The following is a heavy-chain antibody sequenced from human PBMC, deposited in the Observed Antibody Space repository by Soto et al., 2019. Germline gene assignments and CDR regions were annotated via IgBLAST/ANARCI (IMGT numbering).Heavy chain of an antibody. CDR3: ARVPYSNYVSWFDP. CDR2: IYYSGST. J-gene: IGHJ5*02. CDR1: GGSIRSGGYY. V-gene: IGHV4-31*03. D-gene: IGHD4-4*01. Sequence: PSETLSLTCPVSGGSIRSGGYYWSWIRQHPGKGLEWIGYIYYSGSTYYNPSLKSRVTISVDTPKNQFSLKLSSVTAADTAVYYCARVPYSNYVSWFDPWGQGTLVTVSS.